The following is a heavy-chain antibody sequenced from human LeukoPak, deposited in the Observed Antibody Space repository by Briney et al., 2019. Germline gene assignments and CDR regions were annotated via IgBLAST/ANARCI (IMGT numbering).Heavy chain of an antibody. CDR2: INWNGGST. D-gene: IGHD3-22*01. CDR3: ARTYYYDSSGYSGAFDI. V-gene: IGHV3-20*04. CDR1: GFTFDDYG. J-gene: IGHJ3*02. Sequence: GGSLRLSCAASGFTFDDYGMSWVRQAPGKGLEWVSGINWNGGSTGYADSVKGRFTISRDNAKNSLYLQTNSLRAEDTAVYYCARTYYYDSSGYSGAFDIWGQGTMVTVSS.